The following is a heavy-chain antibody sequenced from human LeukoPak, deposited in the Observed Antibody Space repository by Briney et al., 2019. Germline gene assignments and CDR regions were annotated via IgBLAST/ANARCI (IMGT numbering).Heavy chain of an antibody. J-gene: IGHJ4*02. CDR2: ISYDGTNK. CDR1: GFTFSSYA. D-gene: IGHD6-6*01. CDR3: PSLLDY. V-gene: IGHV3-30*01. Sequence: GGSLRLSCAASGFTFSSYAMNWVRQAPGKGLEWVAIISYDGTNKYYADSVKGRFTISRDNTKNTLYLQMNSLRAEDTALYYCPSLLDYWGQGTLVTVSS.